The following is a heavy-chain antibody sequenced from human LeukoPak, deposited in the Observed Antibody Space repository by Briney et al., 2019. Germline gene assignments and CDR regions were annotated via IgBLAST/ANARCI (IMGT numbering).Heavy chain of an antibody. J-gene: IGHJ5*02. CDR1: GFTFTSYS. CDR2: IGTSSSTI. D-gene: IGHD4-17*01. Sequence: GGSLRLSCAASGFTFTSYSMNWVRQAPGKGLEWVSYIGTSSSTIYYADSVKGRFTISRDNAKNSLYLQMNSLRDEDTGVYYCAREAVNDYGDYVFWFDPWGQGTLVTVSS. CDR3: AREAVNDYGDYVFWFDP. V-gene: IGHV3-48*02.